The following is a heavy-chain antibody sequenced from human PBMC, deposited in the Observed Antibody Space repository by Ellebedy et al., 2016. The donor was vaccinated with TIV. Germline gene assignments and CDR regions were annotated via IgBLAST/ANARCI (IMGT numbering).Heavy chain of an antibody. V-gene: IGHV1-2*02. Sequence: ASVKVSCKASGYTFTGYYMHWVRQAPGQGLEWMGWINPNSGGTNYAQKFQGRVTMTRDTSITTAYMELRRLRSDDTGMYYCARGCSSTSCSGDYYYGMTVWGQGTTVTVSS. CDR2: INPNSGGT. CDR1: GYTFTGYY. J-gene: IGHJ6*02. D-gene: IGHD2-2*01. CDR3: ARGCSSTSCSGDYYYGMTV.